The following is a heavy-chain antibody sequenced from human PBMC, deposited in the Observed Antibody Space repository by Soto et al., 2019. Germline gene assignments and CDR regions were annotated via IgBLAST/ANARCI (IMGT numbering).Heavy chain of an antibody. V-gene: IGHV3-30-3*01. J-gene: IGHJ3*02. CDR1: GFTFSSYA. CDR2: ISYDGSNK. D-gene: IGHD1-1*01. Sequence: GGSLRLSCAASGFTFSSYAMHWVRQAPGKGLEWVAVISYDGSNKYYADSVKGRFTISRDNSKNTLYLQMNSLRAEDTAVYYCASTTGTTGAFDIWGQGTMVTV. CDR3: ASTTGTTGAFDI.